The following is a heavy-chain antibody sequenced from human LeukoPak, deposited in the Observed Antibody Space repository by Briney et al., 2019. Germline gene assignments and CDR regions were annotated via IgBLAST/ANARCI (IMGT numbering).Heavy chain of an antibody. Sequence: GGSLRLSCAVSGFTFSDYTMTWVRQAPGKGLEWVSYISTSSSTIYYADSVKGRFTISRDNAKNALYLQMNSLRAEDTAVYYCARVPSGYTLGYGYYYYMDVWGKGTTVTVSS. CDR1: GFTFSDYT. CDR2: ISTSSSTI. CDR3: ARVPSGYTLGYGYYYYMDV. V-gene: IGHV3-48*04. J-gene: IGHJ6*03. D-gene: IGHD5-18*01.